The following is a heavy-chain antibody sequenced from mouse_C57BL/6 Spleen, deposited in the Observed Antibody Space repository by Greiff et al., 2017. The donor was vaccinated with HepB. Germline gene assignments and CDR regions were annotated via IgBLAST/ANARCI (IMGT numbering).Heavy chain of an antibody. CDR2: IRNKANGYTT. J-gene: IGHJ3*01. CDR1: GFTFTDYY. CDR3: ARDADWGFAY. Sequence: EVKLMESGGGLVQPGGSLSLSCAASGFTFTDYYMSWVRQPPGKALEWLGFIRNKANGYTTEYSASVKGRFTISRDNSQSILYLQMNALRAEDSATYYCARDADWGFAYWGQGTLVTVSA. V-gene: IGHV7-3*01.